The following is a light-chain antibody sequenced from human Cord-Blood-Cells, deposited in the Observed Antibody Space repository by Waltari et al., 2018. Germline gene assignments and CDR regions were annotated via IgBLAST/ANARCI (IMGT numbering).Light chain of an antibody. V-gene: IGKV4-1*01. J-gene: IGKJ2*01. Sequence: DIVMNQSPDLLVVSLGERATIDCNSSQSVLYSSNNKNYLAWYQQKPGQPPKLLIYWASTRESGVPDRFSGSGSGTDFTLTISSLQAEDVAVYYCQQYYSTPYTFGQGTKLEIK. CDR3: QQYYSTPYT. CDR1: QSVLYSSNNKNY. CDR2: WAS.